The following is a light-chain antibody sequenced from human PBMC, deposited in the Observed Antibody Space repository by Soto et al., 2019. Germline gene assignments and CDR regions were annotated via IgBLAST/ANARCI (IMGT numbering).Light chain of an antibody. CDR3: SSYTSSSTLGV. CDR2: DVS. V-gene: IGLV2-14*01. Sequence: QSALTQPASVSGSPGQSITISCTGTSSDVGGYNYVSWYQQHPGKAPKLTIYDVSNRPSGVSNRFSGSKSGNTASLTISGLQAEDEADSYCSSYTSSSTLGVFGGGTQLTVL. CDR1: SSDVGGYNY. J-gene: IGLJ2*01.